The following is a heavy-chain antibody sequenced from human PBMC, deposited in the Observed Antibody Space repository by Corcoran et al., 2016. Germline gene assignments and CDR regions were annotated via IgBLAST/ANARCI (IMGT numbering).Heavy chain of an antibody. CDR3: ARDGGNSYYYYYYGMDV. V-gene: IGHV3-48*04. J-gene: IGHJ6*02. CDR2: ISSSSSTI. CDR1: GFTFSSYS. D-gene: IGHD4-4*01. Sequence: EVQLVESGGGLVQPGGSLRLSCAASGFTFSSYSMNWVRQAPGKGLEWVSYISSSSSTIYYADSVKGRFTISRDNAKNSLYLQMNSLRAEDTAVYYCARDGGNSYYYYYYGMDVWGQGTTVTVSS.